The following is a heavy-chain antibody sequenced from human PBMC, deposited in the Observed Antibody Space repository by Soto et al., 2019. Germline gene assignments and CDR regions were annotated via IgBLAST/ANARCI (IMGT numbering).Heavy chain of an antibody. CDR2: IKSKTDGGTT. V-gene: IGHV3-15*07. CDR1: GFIFSNAW. CDR3: TTDHPYYYDGNSYDH. Sequence: GSLRLSCVASGFIFSNAWMNWVRQAPGKGLEWVGRIKSKTDGGTTDYAAPVKGRFTISRDDSKSTVFLQMNSLKTADTAVYHCTTDHPYYYDGNSYDHRGQGTLVTVS. J-gene: IGHJ4*02. D-gene: IGHD3-16*01.